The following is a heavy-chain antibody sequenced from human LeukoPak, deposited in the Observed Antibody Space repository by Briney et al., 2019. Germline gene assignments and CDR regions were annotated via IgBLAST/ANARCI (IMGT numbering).Heavy chain of an antibody. CDR1: GGSTSSSNYY. Sequence: ASETLSLTCTVSGGSTSSSNYYWGWIRQPPGKGLEWIGSIYYSGSTYYNPSLKSRVTISVDTSKNQFSLKLSSVTAADTAVYYCARLKHTYYYDSSGYYGGVFDYWGQGTLVTVSS. J-gene: IGHJ4*02. D-gene: IGHD3-22*01. V-gene: IGHV4-39*01. CDR2: IYYSGST. CDR3: ARLKHTYYYDSSGYYGGVFDY.